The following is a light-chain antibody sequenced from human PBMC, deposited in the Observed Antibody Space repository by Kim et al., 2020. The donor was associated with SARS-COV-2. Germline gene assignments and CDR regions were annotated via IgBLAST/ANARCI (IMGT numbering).Light chain of an antibody. Sequence: QRVTISCSGSSSNIGNNAVNWYQQLPGKAPKLLIYYDDLLPSGVSDRFSGSKSGTAASLAISGLQSEDEADYYCAAWDDSLNGVVFGGGTQLTVL. CDR1: SSNIGNNA. V-gene: IGLV1-36*01. CDR2: YDD. J-gene: IGLJ2*01. CDR3: AAWDDSLNGVV.